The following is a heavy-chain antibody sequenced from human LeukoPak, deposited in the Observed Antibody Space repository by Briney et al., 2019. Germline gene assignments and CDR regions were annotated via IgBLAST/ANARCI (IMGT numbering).Heavy chain of an antibody. CDR1: GGTFSSYA. CDR2: IIPIFGTA. D-gene: IGHD6-19*01. Sequence: SVKVSCKASGGTFSSYAIGWVRQAPGQGLEWMGGIIPIFGTANYAQKFQGRVTITADESTSTAYMELSSLRSEDTAVYYCARERWDKAVAGTYTYYYGMDVWGQGTTVTVSS. V-gene: IGHV1-69*01. J-gene: IGHJ6*02. CDR3: ARERWDKAVAGTYTYYYGMDV.